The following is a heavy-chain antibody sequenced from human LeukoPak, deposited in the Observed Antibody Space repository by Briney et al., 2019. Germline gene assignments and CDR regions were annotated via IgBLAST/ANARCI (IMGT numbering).Heavy chain of an antibody. V-gene: IGHV3-15*01. D-gene: IGHD2-2*01. Sequence: GGSLRLSCTVSGFTFKAAWMSWVRQAPGKGLEWVGRIKSKGGGETTDYAASVEGRFTISRDNAKNSLYLQMNSLRAEDTAVYYCARFGKYHDFDYWGQGTLVTVSS. CDR2: IKSKGGGETT. CDR1: GFTFKAAW. J-gene: IGHJ4*02. CDR3: ARFGKYHDFDY.